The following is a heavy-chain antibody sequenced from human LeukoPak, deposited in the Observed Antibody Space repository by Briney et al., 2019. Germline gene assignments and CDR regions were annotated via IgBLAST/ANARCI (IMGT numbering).Heavy chain of an antibody. CDR1: GGSIGSYY. J-gene: IGHJ4*02. CDR2: LYASGTT. CDR3: AREGSSLMGHDY. D-gene: IGHD6-13*01. Sequence: SETLSLTCTVSGGSIGSYYWSWIRQPAGKGLEWIGRLYASGTTYYTPSLKSRVTMSVDTSKNQFSLKLRSVTAADTAVYYCAREGSSLMGHDYWGQGTLVTVSS. V-gene: IGHV4-4*07.